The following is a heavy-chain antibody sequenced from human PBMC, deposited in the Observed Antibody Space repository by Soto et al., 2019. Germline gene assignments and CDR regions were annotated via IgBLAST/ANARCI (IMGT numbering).Heavy chain of an antibody. Sequence: ASVKVSCKASAYTFTSYDINWVRQATGQGLEWMGWMNPNSGNTNYAQKLQGRVTMTTDTSTSTAYMELRSLRSDDTAVYYCARDLMKGIAVAGTIDPWGQGTLVTVSS. CDR1: AYTFTSYD. J-gene: IGHJ5*02. D-gene: IGHD6-19*01. V-gene: IGHV1-18*01. CDR3: ARDLMKGIAVAGTIDP. CDR2: MNPNSGNT.